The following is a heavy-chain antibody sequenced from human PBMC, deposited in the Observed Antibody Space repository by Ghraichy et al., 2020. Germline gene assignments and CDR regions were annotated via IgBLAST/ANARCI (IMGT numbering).Heavy chain of an antibody. Sequence: GGSLRLSCAASGFTFSSYGIHWVRQAPGKGLEWVAFIRYDGSNRYYADSVKGRFTISRDNSKGTLSLQMDSLRVEDTAVYYCAKDAYTSAYFPTAFDYWGQGILVTVSS. CDR3: AKDAYTSAYFPTAFDY. J-gene: IGHJ4*02. D-gene: IGHD6-19*01. CDR1: GFTFSSYG. CDR2: IRYDGSNR. V-gene: IGHV3-30*02.